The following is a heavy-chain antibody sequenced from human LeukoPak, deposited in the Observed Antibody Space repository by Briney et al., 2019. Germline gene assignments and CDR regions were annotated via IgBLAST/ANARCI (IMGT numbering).Heavy chain of an antibody. V-gene: IGHV3-23*01. CDR2: IFPSGGER. J-gene: IGHJ4*02. D-gene: IGHD2-8*02. Sequence: GGSLRLSCEASGFTFSTFAMIWVRQPPGKGLEWVSSIFPSGGERHYADCVRRRFTISRDNSKSTLSLQMNSLSAEDTAIYYCATYRQVLLPFESWGQGTLVTVSS. CDR1: GFTFSTFA. CDR3: ATYRQVLLPFES.